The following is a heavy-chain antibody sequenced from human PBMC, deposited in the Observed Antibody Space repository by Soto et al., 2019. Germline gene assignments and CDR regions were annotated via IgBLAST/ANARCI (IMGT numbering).Heavy chain of an antibody. CDR2: ISSSSTI. CDR3: ARDGRYYTGYYYYMDV. CDR1: GFTFSSYS. D-gene: IGHD3-10*01. J-gene: IGHJ6*03. Sequence: EVQLVESGGGLVQPGGSLRLSCAASGFTFSSYSMNWVRQAPGKGLEWVSYISSSSTIYYADSVKGRFTISRDNAKNSLYLQMNSLRAEDTAVYYCARDGRYYTGYYYYMDVWGKGTTVTVSS. V-gene: IGHV3-48*01.